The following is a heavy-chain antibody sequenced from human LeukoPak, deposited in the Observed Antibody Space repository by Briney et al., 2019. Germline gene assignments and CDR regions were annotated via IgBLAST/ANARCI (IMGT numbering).Heavy chain of an antibody. D-gene: IGHD3-22*01. CDR3: AREHDSSGYQDRYFDY. Sequence: GESLKISCKGSGYSFTSYWIGWVRQMPGKGLEWMGIIYPGDSDPRYSPSFQGQVAISADKSISTAYLQWTSLKASDTAMYYRAREHDSSGYQDRYFDYWGQGTLVTVSS. CDR1: GYSFTSYW. J-gene: IGHJ4*02. CDR2: IYPGDSDP. V-gene: IGHV5-51*01.